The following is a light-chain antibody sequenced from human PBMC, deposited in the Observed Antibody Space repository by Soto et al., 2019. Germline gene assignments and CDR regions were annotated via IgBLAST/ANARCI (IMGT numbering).Light chain of an antibody. CDR3: SSYTSSTNYV. Sequence: QSALTQPASVSGSPGQSITISCTGTSGDVGGYDYVSWYQHHPGKAPKLMIYDVSNRPSGVSNRFSGSKSGNTASLTISGLQAEDEADYFCSSYTSSTNYVFGTGTEVTVL. CDR2: DVS. CDR1: SGDVGGYDY. J-gene: IGLJ1*01. V-gene: IGLV2-14*03.